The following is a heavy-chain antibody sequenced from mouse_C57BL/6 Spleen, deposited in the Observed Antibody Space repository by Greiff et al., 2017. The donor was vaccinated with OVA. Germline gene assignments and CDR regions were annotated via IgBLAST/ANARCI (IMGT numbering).Heavy chain of an antibody. Sequence: VKLVESGAELVKPGASVKISCKASGYAFSSYWMNWVKQRPGKGLEWIGQIYPGDGDTNYNGKFKGKATLTADKSSSTAYMQLSSLTSEDSAVYFCAGFITTAKYAMDYWGQGTSVTVSS. CDR2: IYPGDGDT. J-gene: IGHJ4*01. V-gene: IGHV1-80*01. CDR1: GYAFSSYW. D-gene: IGHD1-1*01. CDR3: AGFITTAKYAMDY.